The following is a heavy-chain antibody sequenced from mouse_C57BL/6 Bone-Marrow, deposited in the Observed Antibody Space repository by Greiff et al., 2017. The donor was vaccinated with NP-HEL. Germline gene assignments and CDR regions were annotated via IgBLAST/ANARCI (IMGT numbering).Heavy chain of an antibody. Sequence: VQLQQSGAELVRPGASVKLSCTASGFNIKDDYMHWVKQRPEQGLEWIGWIDPENGDTEYASKFQSKATITADTSSNTAYLQLSSLTSEDTAVYYCTTWAYLAWFAYWGQGTLVTVSA. J-gene: IGHJ3*01. D-gene: IGHD3-1*01. CDR3: TTWAYLAWFAY. CDR2: IDPENGDT. CDR1: GFNIKDDY. V-gene: IGHV14-4*01.